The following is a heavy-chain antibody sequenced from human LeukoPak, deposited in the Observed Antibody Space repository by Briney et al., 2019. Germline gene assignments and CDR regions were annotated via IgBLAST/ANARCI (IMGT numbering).Heavy chain of an antibody. Sequence: SGTLSLTCTVSGGSISTSNYYWGWIRQPPGKGLEWIGTIYYSGSTYYNPSLKSRVTISVDTSKNQFSLNLSSVTAADTAVYYCARRDYVFDYWGQGTLVTVSS. J-gene: IGHJ4*02. CDR1: GGSISTSNYY. CDR3: ARRDYVFDY. V-gene: IGHV4-39*01. CDR2: IYYSGST. D-gene: IGHD3-10*02.